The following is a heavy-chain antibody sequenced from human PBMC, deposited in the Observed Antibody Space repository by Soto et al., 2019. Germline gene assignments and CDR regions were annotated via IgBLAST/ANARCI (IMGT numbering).Heavy chain of an antibody. V-gene: IGHV1-58*02. CDR2: IVVGTGRT. CDR1: GFTFGTST. D-gene: IGHD7-27*01. Sequence: QEQLVQSGPELKKPGTSVKVFCKASGFTFGTSTIQWVRQARGHRLEWMGWIVVGTGRTNYAQNFQNRVPISRDMSTSTALTKRSSLIAEDTPIYYLAADKSLTDTYNWVDPWGQGTLVTVSS. CDR3: AADKSLTDTYNWVDP. J-gene: IGHJ5*02.